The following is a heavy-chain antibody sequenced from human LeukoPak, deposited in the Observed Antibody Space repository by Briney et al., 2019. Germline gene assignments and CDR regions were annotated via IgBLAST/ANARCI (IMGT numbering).Heavy chain of an antibody. D-gene: IGHD6-19*01. CDR2: NNPSGGST. CDR3: AILMGIAVAGRNWFDP. CDR1: GYTFTSYY. Sequence: GASVKVSCKASGYTFTSYYMHWVRQAPGQGLEWMGINNPSGGSTSYAQKFQGRVTMTRDTSTSTVYMELSSLRSEDTAVYYCAILMGIAVAGRNWFDPWGQGTLVTVSS. J-gene: IGHJ5*02. V-gene: IGHV1-46*01.